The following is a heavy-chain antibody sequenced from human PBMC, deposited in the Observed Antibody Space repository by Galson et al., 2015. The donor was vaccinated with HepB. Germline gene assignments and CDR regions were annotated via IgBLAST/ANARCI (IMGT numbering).Heavy chain of an antibody. CDR3: STGYSSAWHDGY. CDR2: IRSKTDGGTT. V-gene: IGHV3-15*07. Sequence: SLRLSCAASGFTFSNAWMYWVRQAPGQGLEWVGRIRSKTDGGTTDYAAPVKGRITISRDDSKNTLYLQMNSLKSEDTAVYYCSTGYSSAWHDGYWGQGTLVTVSS. D-gene: IGHD6-25*01. J-gene: IGHJ4*02. CDR1: GFTFSNAW.